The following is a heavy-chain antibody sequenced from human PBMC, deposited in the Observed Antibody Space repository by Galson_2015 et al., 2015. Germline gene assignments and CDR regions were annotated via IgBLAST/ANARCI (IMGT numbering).Heavy chain of an antibody. J-gene: IGHJ3*02. Sequence: SLRLSCAASEFTFSRYWMGWVRQAPGKGLEWVAYINPDGSVNYYVDSVKGRFTISRDNAKNSLYLEMKSLRAEDTAVYYCARDPEWGAFDIWGQGTMVTVSS. CDR3: ARDPEWGAFDI. CDR1: EFTFSRYW. CDR2: INPDGSVN. D-gene: IGHD1-14*01. V-gene: IGHV3-7*03.